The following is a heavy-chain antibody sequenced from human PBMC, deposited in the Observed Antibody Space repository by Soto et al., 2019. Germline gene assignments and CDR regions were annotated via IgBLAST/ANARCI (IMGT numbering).Heavy chain of an antibody. Sequence: GASVKVSCKASGDTFTTYYINWVRQATGHGLEWMGWINPNSGNIGYAQRFQGRVTMTRDTAIRTAYMEVSSLRSDDTAVYYCARGRASGSYYLLDYWGQGTLVTVS. CDR1: GDTFTTYY. J-gene: IGHJ4*02. D-gene: IGHD3-10*01. CDR3: ARGRASGSYYLLDY. CDR2: INPNSGNI. V-gene: IGHV1-8*01.